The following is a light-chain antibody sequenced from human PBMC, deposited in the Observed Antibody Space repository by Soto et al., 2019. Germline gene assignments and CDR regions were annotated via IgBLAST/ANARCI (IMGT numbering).Light chain of an antibody. CDR1: SSNVGHES. Sequence: QSVLTQPPSVSAAPGQTVTISCSGSSSNVGHESVSWYQSLPGTAPKLLIYDNYKRPSGIPDRFSGSKSGTSATLGITGLQTGDEADYYCGTWDSTLNVWVFGGGPKVTVL. V-gene: IGLV1-51*01. J-gene: IGLJ3*02. CDR3: GTWDSTLNVWV. CDR2: DNY.